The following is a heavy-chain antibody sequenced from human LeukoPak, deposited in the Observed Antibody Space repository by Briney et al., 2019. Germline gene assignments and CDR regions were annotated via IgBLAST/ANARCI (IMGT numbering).Heavy chain of an antibody. D-gene: IGHD3-16*02. J-gene: IGHJ4*02. CDR2: INHSGST. Sequence: GSLRLSCAASGFTFSDCYMSWIRQAPGKGLEWIGEINHSGSTNYNPSLKSRVTISVDASKNQFSLKLSSVTAADTAVYYCASLSNDYVWGSYRYTGTDYWGQGTLVTVSS. CDR3: ASLSNDYVWGSYRYTGTDY. V-gene: IGHV4-34*01. CDR1: GFTFSDCY.